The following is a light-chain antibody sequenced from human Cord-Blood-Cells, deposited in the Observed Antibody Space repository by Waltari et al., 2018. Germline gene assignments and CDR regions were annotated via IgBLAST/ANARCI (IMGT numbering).Light chain of an antibody. V-gene: IGKV3-20*01. J-gene: IGKJ2*01. CDR3: QQYGSSYT. CDR2: GAS. CDR1: QSVSSSY. Sequence: EIVLTQSPGTLSLSPGERATLSCRASQSVSSSYLAWYQQKPGQAPRLLIYGASSRAPGIPDRFSGSGSGTDFTLTISRLEPEDFAVYYCQQYGSSYTFGQRTKLEIK.